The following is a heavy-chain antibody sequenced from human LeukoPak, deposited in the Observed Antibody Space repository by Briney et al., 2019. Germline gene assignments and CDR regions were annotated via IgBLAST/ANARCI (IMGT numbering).Heavy chain of an antibody. CDR2: ISYDGSNK. CDR3: ASSDRLDGFGRGGAFDI. CDR1: GFTFSSYA. D-gene: IGHD3-10*01. J-gene: IGHJ3*02. Sequence: PGGSLRLSCAASGFTFSSYAMHWVRQAPGKGLEWVAVISYDGSNKYYADSVKGRFTISRDNSKNTLYLQMNSLRAEDTAVYYCASSDRLDGFGRGGAFDIWGQGTMVTVSS. V-gene: IGHV3-30-3*01.